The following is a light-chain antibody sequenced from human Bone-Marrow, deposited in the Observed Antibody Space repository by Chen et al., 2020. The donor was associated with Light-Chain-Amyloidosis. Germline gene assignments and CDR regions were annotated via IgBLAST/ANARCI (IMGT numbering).Light chain of an antibody. CDR1: DLPTKY. CDR2: RDT. CDR3: QSADSSGTYEVI. Sequence: SSELTQPPSVSVSPGQTATITCSGDDLPTKYAYWYQQKPGQAPGLVIHRDTERPSGISERFSGSSSGTTATLTISGVQAEDEAYYHCQSADSSGTYEVIFGGGTKLTVL. V-gene: IGLV3-25*03. J-gene: IGLJ2*01.